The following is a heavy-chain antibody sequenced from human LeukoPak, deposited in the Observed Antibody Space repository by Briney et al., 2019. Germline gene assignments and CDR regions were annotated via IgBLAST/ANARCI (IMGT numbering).Heavy chain of an antibody. D-gene: IGHD2-15*01. CDR1: GYTFTGYY. CDR2: INPNSGGT. Sequence: ASVKVSCKASGYTFTGYYMHWVRQAPGQGLEWMGWINPNSGGTNYAQKFQGRVIMTRDTSISTAYMELSRLRSDDTAVYYCARVSVVAAISDAFDISGQGTMVTVSS. J-gene: IGHJ3*02. V-gene: IGHV1-2*02. CDR3: ARVSVVAAISDAFDI.